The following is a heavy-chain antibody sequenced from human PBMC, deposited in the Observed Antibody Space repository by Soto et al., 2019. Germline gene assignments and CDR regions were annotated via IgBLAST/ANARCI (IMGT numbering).Heavy chain of an antibody. J-gene: IGHJ6*02. D-gene: IGHD6-6*01. CDR1: GGTFANFI. CDR2: IVPMFDTP. CDR3: ARNGTYSSSLSQYSGMDV. Sequence: QVQLVQSGAEVKEPGSSVRVSCKASGGTFANFIMNWVRQTPGQGLEWMGGIVPMFDTPTYAEKFKGRVTISATGSTSTAYMELTSLRSEDTAVYYCARNGTYSSSLSQYSGMDVWGQGTTVTVS. V-gene: IGHV1-69*01.